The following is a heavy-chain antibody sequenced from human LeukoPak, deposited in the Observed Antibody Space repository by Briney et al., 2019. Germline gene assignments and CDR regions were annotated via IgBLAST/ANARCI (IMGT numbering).Heavy chain of an antibody. CDR1: RFTFSSYS. Sequence: GGSLRLSCKGPRFTFSSYSMNWVRQTPGKGLEWVSSISGTSSYIFYGDSVKGRFTISRDNAQNSLYLQMSSLRAEDTAVYYCARHFSFGSGSSGTLVHYWGQGTLVIVSS. CDR3: ARHFSFGSGSSGTLVHY. CDR2: ISGTSSYI. J-gene: IGHJ4*02. D-gene: IGHD3-10*01. V-gene: IGHV3-21*01.